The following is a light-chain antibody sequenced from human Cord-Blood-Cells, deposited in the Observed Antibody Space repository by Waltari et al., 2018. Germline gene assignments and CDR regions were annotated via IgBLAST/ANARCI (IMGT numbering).Light chain of an antibody. Sequence: DIQMTQSPSSLSASVGDRVTITCRASQSISSYLNWYQQKPGKAPKLLIYAASSLQSGVPSRVSGSGSGTDFTLTISSLQPEDFATYYCKQSYSTPRAFGQGTKVEIK. CDR2: AAS. V-gene: IGKV1-39*01. CDR1: QSISSY. J-gene: IGKJ1*01. CDR3: KQSYSTPRA.